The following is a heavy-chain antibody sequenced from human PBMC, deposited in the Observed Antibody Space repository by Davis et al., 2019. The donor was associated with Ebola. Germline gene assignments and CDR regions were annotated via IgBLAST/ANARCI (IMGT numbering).Heavy chain of an antibody. D-gene: IGHD2-21*02. CDR1: GFTFSSYW. Sequence: HTGGSLRLSCAASGFTFSSYWMHWVRQAPGKGLVWVSRINSGGTYTTYADSVKGRFTISRDNARNSLYLQMNGLRVEDTAIYYCAKDTANIWFDIWGQGTMVTVSS. CDR2: INSGGTYT. CDR3: AKDTANIWFDI. J-gene: IGHJ3*02. V-gene: IGHV3-74*01.